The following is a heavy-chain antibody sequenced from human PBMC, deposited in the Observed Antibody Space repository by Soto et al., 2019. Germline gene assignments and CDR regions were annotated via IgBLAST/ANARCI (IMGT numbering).Heavy chain of an antibody. V-gene: IGHV4-61*01. CDR3: ARDFWSGYGVAGRVYGMDV. CDR2: IYYGGST. Sequence: SETLSLTCTVSGGSVSSGSYYWSWIRQPPGKGLEWIGYIYYGGSTNYNPSLKSRVTISVDTSKNQFSLKLSSVTAADTAVYYCARDFWSGYGVAGRVYGMDVWGQGTTVTVSS. D-gene: IGHD3-3*01. J-gene: IGHJ6*02. CDR1: GGSVSSGSYY.